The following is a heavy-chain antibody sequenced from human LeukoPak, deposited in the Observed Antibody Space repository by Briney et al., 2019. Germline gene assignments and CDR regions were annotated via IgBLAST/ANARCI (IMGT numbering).Heavy chain of an antibody. CDR1: GGSISSSSYY. D-gene: IGHD3-22*01. CDR3: ARRGYYYDSSGYDDAFDI. V-gene: IGHV4-39*01. CDR2: IYYSGST. J-gene: IGHJ3*02. Sequence: PSETLSLTCTVSGGSISSSSYYRGWIRQPPGKGLEWIGSIYYSGSTYYNPSLKSRVTISVDTSKNQFSLKLSSVTAADTAVYYCARRGYYYDSSGYDDAFDIWGQGTMVTVSS.